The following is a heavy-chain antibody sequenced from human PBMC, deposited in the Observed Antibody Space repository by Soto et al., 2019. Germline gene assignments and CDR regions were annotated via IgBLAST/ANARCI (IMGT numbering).Heavy chain of an antibody. V-gene: IGHV3-7*01. CDR1: GFSFRNYW. J-gene: IGHJ4*02. CDR2: INHDGSEQ. D-gene: IGHD2-15*01. Sequence: EVQLVESGGDLVQPGGSLRLSCAVSGFSFRNYWMSWVRQAPGKGLAWVANINHDGSEQNFLDSVKGRFTISRDNGKNSLFLQMNSLRAEDTAVYYCARDIGYSSFDYWGQGTLVTVSS. CDR3: ARDIGYSSFDY.